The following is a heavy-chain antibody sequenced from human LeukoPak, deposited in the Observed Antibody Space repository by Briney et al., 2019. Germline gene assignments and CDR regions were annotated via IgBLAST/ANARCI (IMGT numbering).Heavy chain of an antibody. J-gene: IGHJ4*02. D-gene: IGHD3-22*01. Sequence: ASVKVSCKASGYTFTGYYMHWVRQAPGQGLEWMGRINPNSGGTNYAQKFQGRVTMTRDTSISAAYMELSRLRSDDTAVYYCARGEYYYDSSGYPLDYWGQGTLVAVSS. CDR2: INPNSGGT. V-gene: IGHV1-2*06. CDR1: GYTFTGYY. CDR3: ARGEYYYDSSGYPLDY.